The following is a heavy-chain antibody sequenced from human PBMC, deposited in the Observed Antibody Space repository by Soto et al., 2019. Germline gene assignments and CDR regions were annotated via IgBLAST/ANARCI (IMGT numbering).Heavy chain of an antibody. D-gene: IGHD2-15*01. J-gene: IGHJ3*02. CDR1: GDSVSSNSAA. CDR2: TYYRSKWYN. CDR3: ARYCMGGSCRNDAFDI. V-gene: IGHV6-1*01. Sequence: QTLSLTCAISGDSVSSNSAAWNWTRQSPSRSLEWLGRTYYRSKWYNDYAVSVKSRITINPDTSKNQFSLQLNSVTPEDTAVYYCARYCMGGSCRNDAFDIWGQGTMVTVAS.